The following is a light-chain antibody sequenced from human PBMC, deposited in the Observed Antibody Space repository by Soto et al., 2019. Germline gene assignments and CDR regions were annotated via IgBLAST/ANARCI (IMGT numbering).Light chain of an antibody. Sequence: EIVLTQSPGTLSLSPGERATLSCRASQSVSSSYLAWYQQKPGQAPRLLIYGASSRATGIPARFSGSGSGTDFTLTICKLEPEDFAVYYCQQYGSSPPSTFGQGTKVEIK. CDR2: GAS. CDR3: QQYGSSPPST. CDR1: QSVSSSY. V-gene: IGKV3-20*01. J-gene: IGKJ1*01.